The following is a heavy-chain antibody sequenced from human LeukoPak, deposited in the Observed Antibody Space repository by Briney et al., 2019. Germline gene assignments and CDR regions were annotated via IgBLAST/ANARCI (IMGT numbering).Heavy chain of an antibody. V-gene: IGHV4-34*01. CDR1: GGSFSGYY. CDR2: INHSGST. CDR3: ERGLYRDTYCGGDCYSSTNNFDY. Sequence: PSETLSLTCAVYGGSFSGYYWSWIRQPPGKGLEWIGEINHSGSTNSNPSLKSRVTLSVDTSKNQFSLKLSAVTAADTAVYYCERGLYRDTYCGGDCYSSTNNFDYWGQGTLVTVSS. D-gene: IGHD2-21*02. J-gene: IGHJ4*02.